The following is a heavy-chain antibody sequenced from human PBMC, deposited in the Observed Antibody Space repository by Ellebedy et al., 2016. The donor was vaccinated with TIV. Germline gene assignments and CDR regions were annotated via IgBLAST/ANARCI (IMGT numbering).Heavy chain of an antibody. CDR1: GYTFTSYY. J-gene: IGHJ6*02. CDR2: MNPNSGNT. CDR3: ARTNSGSYYYYYGMDV. D-gene: IGHD1-26*01. V-gene: IGHV1-8*02. Sequence: AASVKVSCKASGYTFTSYYMHWVRQATGQGLEWMGWMNPNSGNTGYAQKFQGRVTMTRNTSISTAYMELSSLRSEDTAVYYCARTNSGSYYYYYGMDVWGQGTTVTVSS.